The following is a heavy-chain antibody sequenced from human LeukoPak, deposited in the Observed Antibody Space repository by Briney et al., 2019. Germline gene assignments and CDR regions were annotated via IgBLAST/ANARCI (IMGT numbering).Heavy chain of an antibody. Sequence: GASVKVSCKASGYTISSYHIHWVRQAPGRGLEWMGIINPSGGSTTYAQKFQGRVTMTKDTSTSTVYLELSSLRSEDTAVYYCARADSADYYDSSGSIDYWGQGTLVPVSS. CDR1: GYTISSYH. V-gene: IGHV1-46*01. CDR2: INPSGGST. D-gene: IGHD3-22*01. CDR3: ARADSADYYDSSGSIDY. J-gene: IGHJ4*02.